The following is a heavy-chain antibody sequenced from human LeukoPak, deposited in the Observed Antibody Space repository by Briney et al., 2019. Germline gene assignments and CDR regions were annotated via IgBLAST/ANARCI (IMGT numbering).Heavy chain of an antibody. V-gene: IGHV4-4*02. D-gene: IGHD2-2*01. CDR1: GGSISSSNW. CDR3: ARDGGRTSSDAVEI. J-gene: IGHJ3*02. CDR2: IYHSGST. Sequence: SGTLSLTCAVSGGSISSSNWWSWVRQPPGKGLEWIGEIYHSGSTNYNPSLKSRVTISVDTSKNQFSLKLSSVTAADTAVYYCARDGGRTSSDAVEIWGQGTMVTVSS.